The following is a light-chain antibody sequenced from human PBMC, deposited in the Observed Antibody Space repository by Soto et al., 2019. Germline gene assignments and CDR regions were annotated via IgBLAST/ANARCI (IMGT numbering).Light chain of an antibody. CDR3: QQYGGSPRT. CDR1: QSVSSN. V-gene: IGKV3-15*01. J-gene: IGKJ1*01. CDR2: GAS. Sequence: EIVMTQSPATLSLSPGERATLSCRASQSVSSNLAWYQQKPGQAPRLLIHGASTRATGIPARFSGSGSGTEFTLTITRLEPEDFAVYYCQQYGGSPRTFGQGTKVDMK.